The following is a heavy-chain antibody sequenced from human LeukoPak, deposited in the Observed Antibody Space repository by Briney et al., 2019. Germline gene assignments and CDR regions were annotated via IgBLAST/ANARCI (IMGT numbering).Heavy chain of an antibody. J-gene: IGHJ5*02. CDR3: ARHIQIAFRVFRLGWIDP. D-gene: IGHD3-3*02. CDR1: GGSISSDY. Sequence: SQTLSLTCTVSGGSISSDYWSSIREPPAKGVGRSGDIYYTGSTNYNPSLKSRVTISVDTSKNQFSLKLSSVTAADTAVYYCARHIQIAFRVFRLGWIDPWGQGTLVTVSS. V-gene: IGHV4-59*08. CDR2: IYYTGST.